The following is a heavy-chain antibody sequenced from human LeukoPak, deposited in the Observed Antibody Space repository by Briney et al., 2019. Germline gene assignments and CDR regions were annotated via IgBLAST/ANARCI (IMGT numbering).Heavy chain of an antibody. Sequence: ASVKVSCKASGYTFTGYYMHWVRQAPGQGLEWMGWINPNSGGTNYAQKFQGRVTMTRDTSISTAYMELSRLRSDDTAAYYCARVLIYYGSGSYYSLFDPWGQGTLVTVSS. V-gene: IGHV1-2*02. CDR2: INPNSGGT. CDR1: GYTFTGYY. J-gene: IGHJ5*02. CDR3: ARVLIYYGSGSYYSLFDP. D-gene: IGHD3-10*01.